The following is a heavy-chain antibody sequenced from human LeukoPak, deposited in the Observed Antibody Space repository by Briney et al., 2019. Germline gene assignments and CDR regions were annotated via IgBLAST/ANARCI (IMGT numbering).Heavy chain of an antibody. V-gene: IGHV3-21*01. CDR3: ARDGAYYDSSGYYDY. J-gene: IGHJ4*02. D-gene: IGHD3-22*01. Sequence: GGSLRLSCAASGFTFSSYSMNWVRQAPGKGLEWVSSISRSSSYIYYADSMKGRFTISRDNAKNSLYLQMNSLRAEDTAVYYCARDGAYYDSSGYYDYWGQGTLVTVSS. CDR2: ISRSSSYI. CDR1: GFTFSSYS.